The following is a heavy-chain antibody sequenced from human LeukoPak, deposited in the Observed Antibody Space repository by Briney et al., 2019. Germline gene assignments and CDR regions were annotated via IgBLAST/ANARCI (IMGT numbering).Heavy chain of an antibody. V-gene: IGHV3-23*01. CDR1: GFTFSSYW. D-gene: IGHD3-22*01. CDR2: ISGGGGIK. J-gene: IGHJ6*02. Sequence: GGSLRLSCAASGFTFSSYWMSWVRQAPGKGLEWVSGISGGGGIKYYADSVKGRFTISRDNSKNTLYLQMNSLRAEDTAVYYCARSIYDSSGYYSLSDYYYGMDVWGQGTTVTVSS. CDR3: ARSIYDSSGYYSLSDYYYGMDV.